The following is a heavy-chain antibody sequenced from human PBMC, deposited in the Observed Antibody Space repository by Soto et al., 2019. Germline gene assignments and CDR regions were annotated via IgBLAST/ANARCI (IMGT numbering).Heavy chain of an antibody. CDR1: GFTFSIYW. CDR2: IDNAGSSA. D-gene: IGHD1-26*01. Sequence: EVQLVESGGGLVQPGGSLRLSCAASGFTFSIYWMHWVRQAPGKGPVWVSRIDNAGSSARYADSVKGRFTISRDNAKNTVYLQMNSQRAEDTAVYYCTRVGGAVSGMDVWGQGTTVTVSS. J-gene: IGHJ6*02. V-gene: IGHV3-74*01. CDR3: TRVGGAVSGMDV.